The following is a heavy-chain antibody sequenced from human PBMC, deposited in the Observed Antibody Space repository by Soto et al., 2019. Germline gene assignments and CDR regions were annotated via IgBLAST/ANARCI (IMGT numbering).Heavy chain of an antibody. Sequence: SETLSLTCTVSGGSISSGGYYWSWIRQHPGKGLEWIGYIYYSGSTYYSPSLKSRVTISVDTSKNQFSLKLSSVTAADTAVYYCARSGGGDFWRPLAGMDVWGQGTTVTVSS. CDR3: ARSGGGDFWRPLAGMDV. V-gene: IGHV4-31*03. CDR1: GGSISSGGYY. D-gene: IGHD3-3*01. J-gene: IGHJ6*02. CDR2: IYYSGST.